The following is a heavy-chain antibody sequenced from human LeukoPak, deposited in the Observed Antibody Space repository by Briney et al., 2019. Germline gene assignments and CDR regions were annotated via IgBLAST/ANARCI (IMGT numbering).Heavy chain of an antibody. CDR3: ARGGACGGDCYFFDY. D-gene: IGHD2-21*02. CDR2: ISSSSDYT. V-gene: IGHV3-11*06. Sequence: GRSLRLSCAASGFTFSDYYMNWIRQAPGKGLEWVSYISSSSDYTNYADSVKGRFTISRDNAKNTLYLQMNSLRAEDTAVYYCARGGACGGDCYFFDYWGQGTLVTVSS. CDR1: GFTFSDYY. J-gene: IGHJ4*02.